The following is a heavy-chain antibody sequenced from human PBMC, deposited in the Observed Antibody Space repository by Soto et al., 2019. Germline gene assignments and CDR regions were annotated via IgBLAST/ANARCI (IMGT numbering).Heavy chain of an antibody. CDR3: AKAYYDFWSGFPGVFDI. CDR2: ISGSGGST. J-gene: IGHJ3*02. D-gene: IGHD3-3*01. CDR1: GFTFSSYA. Sequence: GGSLRLSCAASGFTFSSYAMSWVRQAPGKGLEWVSAISGSGGSTYYADSVKGRFTISRDNSKNTLYLQMNSLRAEDTAVYYCAKAYYDFWSGFPGVFDIWGQGTMVTVSS. V-gene: IGHV3-23*01.